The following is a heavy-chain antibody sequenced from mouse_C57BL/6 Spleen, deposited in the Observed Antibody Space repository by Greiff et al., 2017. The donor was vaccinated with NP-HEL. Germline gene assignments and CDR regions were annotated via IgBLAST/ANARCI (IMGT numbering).Heavy chain of an antibody. D-gene: IGHD2-5*01. J-gene: IGHJ3*01. V-gene: IGHV1-59*01. CDR3: ARGYSKWAWFAY. CDR1: GYTFTSYW. Sequence: QVQLQQPGAELVRPGTSVKLSCKASGYTFTSYWMHWVKQRPGQGLEWIGVIDPSDSYTNYNQKFKGKATLTVDTSSSTAYMQLSSLTSEDSAVYYCARGYSKWAWFAYWGQGTLVTVSA. CDR2: IDPSDSYT.